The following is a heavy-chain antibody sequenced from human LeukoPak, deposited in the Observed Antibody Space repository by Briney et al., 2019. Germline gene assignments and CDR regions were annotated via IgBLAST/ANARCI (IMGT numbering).Heavy chain of an antibody. CDR1: GLTFNSYA. Sequence: GGSLRLSCAASGLTFNSYAMHWVRQAPGKGLEWVAVISYDGSNKYYADSVKGRFTISRDNSKNTLYLQMNSLRAEDTAVLYYLRDLSPGIAVAGRFDYWGQGTLVTVSS. J-gene: IGHJ4*02. CDR3: LRDLSPGIAVAGRFDY. V-gene: IGHV3-30*04. D-gene: IGHD6-19*01. CDR2: ISYDGSNK.